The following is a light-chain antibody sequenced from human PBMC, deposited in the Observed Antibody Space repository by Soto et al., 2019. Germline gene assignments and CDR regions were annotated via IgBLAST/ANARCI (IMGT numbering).Light chain of an antibody. J-gene: IGKJ4*01. CDR3: QQYENSVPLT. Sequence: DIQMTQSPSSLSASVGDRVTITCRASQGITNYLAWYQQKPGKVPKVLIYSASTLQSGVPSRFSGSGSGRDFTLTISRLEPEDFAVYHCQQYENSVPLTFGGGTKVDIK. CDR1: QGITNY. CDR2: SAS. V-gene: IGKV1-27*01.